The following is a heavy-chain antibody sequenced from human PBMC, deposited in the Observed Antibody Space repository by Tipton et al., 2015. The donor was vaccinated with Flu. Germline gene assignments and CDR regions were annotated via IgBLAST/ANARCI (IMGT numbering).Heavy chain of an antibody. D-gene: IGHD2/OR15-2a*01. J-gene: IGHJ5*02. CDR2: IYSSETT. CDR3: ARVNRSWLVP. V-gene: IGHV4-31*03. Sequence: TLSLTCSVSGGALTGGNYFWTWIRQHPAKGLEWIGYIYSSETTYYNPSLKSRVTISLDTSKRQFSLHLTSVTAADTAVYYCARVNRSWLVPWGQGTLVTVSS. CDR1: GGALTGGNYF.